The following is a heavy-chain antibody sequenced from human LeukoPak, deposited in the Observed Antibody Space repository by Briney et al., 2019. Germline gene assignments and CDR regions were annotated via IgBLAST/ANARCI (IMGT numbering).Heavy chain of an antibody. D-gene: IGHD2-15*01. CDR3: ARDLGCSGGSCYPNYDYYGMDV. V-gene: IGHV3-66*01. J-gene: IGHJ6*02. Sequence: PGGSLRLSCAASGFTVSGNYMSWVRQAPGKGMEWVSVIYSGGSTYYADSVKGRFTISRDNAKNTLYLQMNSLRAEDRAVYYCARDLGCSGGSCYPNYDYYGMDVWGQGTTVTVSS. CDR1: GFTVSGNY. CDR2: IYSGGST.